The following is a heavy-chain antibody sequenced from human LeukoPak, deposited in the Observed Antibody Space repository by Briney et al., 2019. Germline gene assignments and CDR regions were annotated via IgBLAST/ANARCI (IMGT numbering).Heavy chain of an antibody. J-gene: IGHJ4*02. Sequence: PGGCLRLSCAASGFTFSSYSMNWVRQAPGKGLEWVSSISSSSSYIYYADSVKGRFTISRDNAKNSLYLQMNSLRAEDTAVYYCARDSGPEYDYWGQGTLVTVSS. CDR3: ARDSGPEYDY. D-gene: IGHD1-14*01. V-gene: IGHV3-21*01. CDR2: ISSSSSYI. CDR1: GFTFSSYS.